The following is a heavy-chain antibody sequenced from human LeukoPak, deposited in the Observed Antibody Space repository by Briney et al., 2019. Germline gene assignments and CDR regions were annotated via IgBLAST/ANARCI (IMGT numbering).Heavy chain of an antibody. V-gene: IGHV3-30*02. J-gene: IGHJ4*02. CDR2: IRYDGSNQ. CDR3: AKALYSGSYFGVDY. CDR1: GFTFSSYG. D-gene: IGHD1-26*01. Sequence: GGSLRLSCAASGFTFSSYGMHWVRQAPGKGLEWVAFIRYDGSNQYYAGSVMGRFTISRDNSNNTLYLQMNYLRAEDTAVYYCAKALYSGSYFGVDYWGQGTLVTVSS.